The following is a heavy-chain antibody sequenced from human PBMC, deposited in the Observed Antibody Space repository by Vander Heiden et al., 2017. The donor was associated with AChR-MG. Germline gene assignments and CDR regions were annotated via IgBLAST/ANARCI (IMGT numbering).Heavy chain of an antibody. CDR1: GGTFSSYA. D-gene: IGHD1-7*01. J-gene: IGHJ6*02. V-gene: IGHV1-69*06. CDR2: IIPIFGTA. Sequence: QVQLVQSGAEVKKPGSSVKVSCKASGGTFSSYAISWVRQAPGQGLEWMGGIIPIFGTANYAQKFQGRVTITADKSTSTAYMELSSLRSEDTAVYYCARVGYGNYDYFYYALDVWGQGTTVTVSS. CDR3: ARVGYGNYDYFYYALDV.